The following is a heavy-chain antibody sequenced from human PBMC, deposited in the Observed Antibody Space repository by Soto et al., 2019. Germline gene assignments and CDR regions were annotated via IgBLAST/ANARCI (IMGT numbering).Heavy chain of an antibody. CDR2: MFYSGRT. V-gene: IGHV4-39*01. J-gene: IGHJ6*02. CDR3: APLSVSLSGPYGIHV. CDR1: GYSVTSSDYY. Sequence: SETLSLTCSVSGYSVTSSDYYWAWIRQPPGKGLEWIGSMFYSGRTYYNPSLKSRVTLSVDTSKNQFSVRLNSVTAADTAVYYCAPLSVSLSGPYGIHVWGQGTTVTVSS. D-gene: IGHD2-15*01.